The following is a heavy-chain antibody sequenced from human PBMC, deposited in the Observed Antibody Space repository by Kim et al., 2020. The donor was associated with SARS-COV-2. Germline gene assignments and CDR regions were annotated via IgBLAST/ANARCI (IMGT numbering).Heavy chain of an antibody. V-gene: IGHV3-30-3*01. J-gene: IGHJ4*02. CDR1: GFTFSSYA. CDR2: ISYDGSNK. CDR3: ARGPGKVVTAGLFDY. Sequence: GGSLRLSCAASGFTFSSYAMHWVRQAPGKGLEWVAVISYDGSNKYYADSVKGRFTISRDNSKNTLYLQMNSLRAEDTAVYYCARGPGKVVTAGLFDYWGQGTLVTVSS. D-gene: IGHD2-21*02.